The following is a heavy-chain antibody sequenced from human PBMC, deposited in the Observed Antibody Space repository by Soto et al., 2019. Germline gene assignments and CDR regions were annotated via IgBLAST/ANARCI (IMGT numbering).Heavy chain of an antibody. CDR2: ISSSSSYI. Sequence: EVQLVESGGGLVKPGGSLRLSCAASGFTFSSYSMNWVRQAPGKGLEWVSSISSSSSYIYYADSVKGRFTISRDNAKNSLYLQMNSLRAEDTAVYYCARCGGGVFGWFDPWGQGTLVTVSS. CDR3: ARCGGGVFGWFDP. J-gene: IGHJ5*02. D-gene: IGHD2-21*01. V-gene: IGHV3-21*01. CDR1: GFTFSSYS.